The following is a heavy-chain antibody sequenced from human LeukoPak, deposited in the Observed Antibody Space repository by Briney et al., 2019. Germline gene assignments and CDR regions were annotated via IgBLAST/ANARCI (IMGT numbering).Heavy chain of an antibody. J-gene: IGHJ5*02. CDR3: ARSFIAAAGTGFDP. CDR2: IYYSGST. D-gene: IGHD6-13*01. Sequence: SETLSLTCTVSGGSISSGSYYWGWIRQPPGKGLEWIGSIYYSGSTYYNPSLKSRVTISVDTSKNQFSLKLSSVTAADTAVYYCARSFIAAAGTGFDPWGQGTLVTVSS. CDR1: GGSISSGSYY. V-gene: IGHV4-39*01.